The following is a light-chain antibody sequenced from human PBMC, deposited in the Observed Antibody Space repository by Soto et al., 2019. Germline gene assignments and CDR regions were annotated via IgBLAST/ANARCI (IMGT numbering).Light chain of an antibody. CDR1: SSDVGGHDY. CDR2: EVR. J-gene: IGLJ1*01. CDR3: SSYSSTTLV. Sequence: QSARTQPASVSGSPGQSITISCTGTSSDVGGHDYVSWYQQHPGKATKLIIYEVRNRPSGVSNRFSGSKSGNTASLTISGLQAEDEADYYCSSYSSTTLVFGTGTKVTVL. V-gene: IGLV2-14*01.